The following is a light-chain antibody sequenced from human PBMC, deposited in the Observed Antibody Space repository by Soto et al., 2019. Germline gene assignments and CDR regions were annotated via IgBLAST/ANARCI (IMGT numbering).Light chain of an antibody. CDR1: SSDVGGYNY. J-gene: IGLJ2*01. CDR2: EVT. CDR3: SSYTSGSLVV. Sequence: QSALTQPASVSGSPGQSITVSCTGTSSDVGGYNYVSWYQQHPGKAPKLMIYEVTYRPSGVSNRFSGSRSGDTASLTISGLQPEDEANYYCSSYTSGSLVVFGGGTKLTVL. V-gene: IGLV2-14*01.